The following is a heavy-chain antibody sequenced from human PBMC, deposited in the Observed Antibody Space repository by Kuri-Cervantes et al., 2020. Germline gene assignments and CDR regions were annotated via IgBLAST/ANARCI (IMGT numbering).Heavy chain of an antibody. Sequence: ASVKVSCKASGYTFTYRYLHWVRQAPGQGLEWMGGFDPEDGETIYAQKFQGRVTMTEDTSTDTAYMELSSLRSEDTAVYYCATDRWGSDTAMAFNWFDPWGQGTLVTVSS. J-gene: IGHJ5*02. CDR3: ATDRWGSDTAMAFNWFDP. CDR1: GYTFTYRY. D-gene: IGHD5-18*01. CDR2: FDPEDGET. V-gene: IGHV1-24*01.